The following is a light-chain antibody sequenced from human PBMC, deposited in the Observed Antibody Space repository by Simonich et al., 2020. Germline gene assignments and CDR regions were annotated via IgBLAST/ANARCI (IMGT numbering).Light chain of an antibody. CDR1: QGIRND. V-gene: IGKV1-6*01. CDR2: AAS. CDR3: LQDYNYPV. J-gene: IGKJ3*01. Sequence: AIQMTQSPSSLSASVGDRVTITCRECQGIRNDLGWYQQKPGKAPKLLTYAASSLQRGVPSRLGGSGSGTDFTLTISSLQPEDFATYYCLQDYNYPVFGPGTKVDIK.